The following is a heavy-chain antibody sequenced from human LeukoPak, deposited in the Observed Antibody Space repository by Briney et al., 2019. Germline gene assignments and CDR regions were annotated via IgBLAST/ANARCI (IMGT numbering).Heavy chain of an antibody. D-gene: IGHD3-10*01. CDR2: ISSSGSTI. V-gene: IGHV3-48*03. CDR3: ARSRAGPYYY. J-gene: IGHJ4*02. CDR1: GFTFSSYE. Sequence: PGGSLRLSCAASGFTFSSYEMNWVRQAPGKGLEWVSYISSSGSTIYYADSVKGRFTISRDNAKNSLYLQMNSLRAEDTAVYYCARSRAGPYYYWGQGTLVTVSS.